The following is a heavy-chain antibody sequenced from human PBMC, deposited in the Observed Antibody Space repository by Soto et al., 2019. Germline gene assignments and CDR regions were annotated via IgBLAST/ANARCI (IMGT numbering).Heavy chain of an antibody. CDR2: IYHSGST. Sequence: LSLTCAVSGGSISSGGYSWSWIRQPPGKGLEWIGYIYHSGSTYYNPSLKSRVTISVDRSKNQFSLKLSSVTAADTAVYYCARLDYGDYVVAFDPWGQGTLVTVSS. J-gene: IGHJ5*02. CDR3: ARLDYGDYVVAFDP. V-gene: IGHV4-30-2*01. D-gene: IGHD4-17*01. CDR1: GGSISSGGYS.